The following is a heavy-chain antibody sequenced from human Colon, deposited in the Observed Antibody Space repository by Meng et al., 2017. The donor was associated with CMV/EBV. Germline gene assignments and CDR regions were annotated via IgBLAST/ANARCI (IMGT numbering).Heavy chain of an antibody. Sequence: ASVKVSCKASGYTFNKHGINWVRQAPGQGLEWMGWINLWNGNIESAQKFQGRITLTTDASTSTVYMELRSLTSDDTAVYYCAKDLFSPGGNSCFDHWGKGTLVTVSS. V-gene: IGHV1-18*01. CDR2: INLWNGNI. CDR1: GYTFNKHG. CDR3: AKDLFSPGGNSCFDH. J-gene: IGHJ4*02. D-gene: IGHD3-16*01.